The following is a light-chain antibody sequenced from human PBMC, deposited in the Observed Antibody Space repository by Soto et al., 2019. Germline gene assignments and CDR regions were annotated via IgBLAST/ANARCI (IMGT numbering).Light chain of an antibody. CDR2: PAS. CDR1: QDIRNF. J-gene: IGKJ3*01. CDR3: QKYSSVPV. Sequence: DIQMTQSPPSLSASVGDRGTITCRASQDIRNFVAWYKQKPGKAPKLLIYPASTLQSGVPSRFSGSGSGTDFPLTINSLQPENVATYSCQKYSSVPVFGPGTKVEIK. V-gene: IGKV1-27*01.